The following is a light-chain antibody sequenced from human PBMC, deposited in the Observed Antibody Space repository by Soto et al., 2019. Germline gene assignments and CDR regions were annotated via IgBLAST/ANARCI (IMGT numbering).Light chain of an antibody. CDR1: QSVSSSY. J-gene: IGKJ1*01. V-gene: IGKV3-20*01. Sequence: EIVLTQSPGTLSFSPGERATLSCRASQSVSSSYLAWYQQKPGQPPRLLIYGGSSRATGIPDRFSGSGSGTDFTLTISRLEPEDFAVYYCQQYGSSPETFGQGTKVDIK. CDR3: QQYGSSPET. CDR2: GGS.